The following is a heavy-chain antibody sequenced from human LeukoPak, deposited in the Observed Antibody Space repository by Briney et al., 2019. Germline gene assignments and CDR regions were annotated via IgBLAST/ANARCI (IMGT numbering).Heavy chain of an antibody. D-gene: IGHD6-13*01. J-gene: IGHJ4*02. Sequence: GGSLRLSCAASGFTFDDYAMHWVRQAPGKGLEWVSGISWNSGSIGYADSVKGRFTISRDNAKNSLYLQMNSLRAEDTALYYCAKDMGYSSSWYEGNYFDYWGQGTLVTVSS. CDR2: ISWNSGSI. CDR3: AKDMGYSSSWYEGNYFDY. CDR1: GFTFDDYA. V-gene: IGHV3-9*01.